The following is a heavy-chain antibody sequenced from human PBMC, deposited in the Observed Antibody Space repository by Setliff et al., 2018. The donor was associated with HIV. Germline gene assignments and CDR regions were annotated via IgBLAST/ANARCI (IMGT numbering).Heavy chain of an antibody. V-gene: IGHV4-61*09. D-gene: IGHD5-12*01. J-gene: IGHJ4*01. CDR3: ARDSRWLQFPYFDS. CDR2: MYTDGST. CDR1: GGSITSGNYF. Sequence: PSETLSLTCNVSGGSITSGNYFWSWIRQPAGKGLEWIGHMYTDGSTNYNPSFKSRVTISADTSKNQFSLKLSSVTAADTAVYYCARDSRWLQFPYFDSWGQGTPVTVSS.